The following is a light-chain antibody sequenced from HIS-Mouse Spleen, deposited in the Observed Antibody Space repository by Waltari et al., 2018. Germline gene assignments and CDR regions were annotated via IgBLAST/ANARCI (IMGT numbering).Light chain of an antibody. CDR1: ALPKKY. J-gene: IGLJ2*01. CDR3: YSTDSSGNHRV. Sequence: SYELTQPPSVSVSPGQTARITCSGDALPKKYAYWYQQKSGQAPVRVIYEDSKRPSGIPERFFGSSSGIMATLIISGAQVEDEADYYCYSTDSSGNHRVFGGGTKLTVL. V-gene: IGLV3-10*01. CDR2: EDS.